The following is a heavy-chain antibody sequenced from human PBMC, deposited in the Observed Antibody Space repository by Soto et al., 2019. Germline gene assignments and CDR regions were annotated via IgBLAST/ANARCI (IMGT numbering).Heavy chain of an antibody. J-gene: IGHJ6*03. D-gene: IGHD6-13*01. CDR1: GGSISSYY. CDR3: AREIRVYAGDPVYYYYYMDV. Sequence: SETLSLTCTVSGGSISSYYWSWIRQPPGKGLEWIGYIYYSGSTNYNPSLKSRVTISVDTSKNQFSLKLSSVTAADTAVYYCAREIRVYAGDPVYYYYYMDVWGKGTTVTVSS. CDR2: IYYSGST. V-gene: IGHV4-59*01.